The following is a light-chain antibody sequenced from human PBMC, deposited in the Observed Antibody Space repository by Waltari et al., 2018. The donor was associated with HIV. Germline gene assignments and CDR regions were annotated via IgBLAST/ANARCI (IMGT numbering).Light chain of an antibody. V-gene: IGKV1-39*01. Sequence: DIQMTQSTSSPSASVGERVTITCRAIQSISSYFNCYQQKPGKAPKLLIYAASSLQSGVPSRFSGSGSGTDFTLTISSLQPEDFATYYCQQSYSTPYSFGQGTKLEIK. CDR3: QQSYSTPYS. CDR2: AAS. J-gene: IGKJ2*03. CDR1: QSISSY.